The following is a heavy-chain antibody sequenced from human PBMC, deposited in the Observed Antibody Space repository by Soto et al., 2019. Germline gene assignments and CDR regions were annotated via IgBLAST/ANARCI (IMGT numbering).Heavy chain of an antibody. J-gene: IGHJ4*02. CDR2: IYYSGST. Sequence: SETLSLTCTVSGGSISSYYWSWIRQHPGKGLEWIGYIYYSGSTYYNPSLKSRVTISVDTSKNQFSLKLSSVTAADTAVYYCASEVPATAAGSYYFDYWGQGTLVTVSS. D-gene: IGHD2-2*01. CDR1: GGSISSYY. V-gene: IGHV4-59*06. CDR3: ASEVPATAAGSYYFDY.